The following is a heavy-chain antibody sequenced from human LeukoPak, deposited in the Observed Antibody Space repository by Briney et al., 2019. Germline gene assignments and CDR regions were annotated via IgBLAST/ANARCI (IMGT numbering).Heavy chain of an antibody. CDR1: GFTFSTYA. V-gene: IGHV3-30-3*01. Sequence: PGGSLGLSCAASGFTFSTYAMYWVRQAPGKGLDWLAVISYHGSNKYYADSVKGRFTISRDNSKNTLYLQMNSLRAEDTAVYYCARDSDPYNYGSFDNWGQGTLVTVSS. CDR2: ISYHGSNK. J-gene: IGHJ4*02. D-gene: IGHD5-18*01. CDR3: ARDSDPYNYGSFDN.